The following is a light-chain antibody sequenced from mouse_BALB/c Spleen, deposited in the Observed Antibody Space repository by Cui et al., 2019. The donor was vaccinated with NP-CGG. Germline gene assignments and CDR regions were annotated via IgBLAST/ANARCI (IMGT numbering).Light chain of an antibody. Sequence: AVVTPESFLTTSPGETVTLTCRSSTGTVTTSNYANWVQEKPDHLFTGLIGGTNNRAPGVPARFSGSLIGDKAALTITGAQTEDEAIYFCALWYSNHWVFGGGTKLTVL. CDR2: GTN. V-gene: IGLV1*01. J-gene: IGLJ1*01. CDR3: ALWYSNHWV. CDR1: TGTVTTSNY.